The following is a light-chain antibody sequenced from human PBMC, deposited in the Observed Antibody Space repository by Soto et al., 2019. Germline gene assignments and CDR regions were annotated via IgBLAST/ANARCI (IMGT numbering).Light chain of an antibody. CDR1: QSISSY. CDR3: QQSYSTLPIT. Sequence: DIQMTHSPSSLSSSVVYRVTITCRXSQSISSYLNWYQQKPGKAPKLLIYAASSLQSGVPSRFSGSGSGTDFTLTISSLQPEDFATYYCQQSYSTLPITFGQGTRLEI. CDR2: AAS. J-gene: IGKJ5*01. V-gene: IGKV1-39*01.